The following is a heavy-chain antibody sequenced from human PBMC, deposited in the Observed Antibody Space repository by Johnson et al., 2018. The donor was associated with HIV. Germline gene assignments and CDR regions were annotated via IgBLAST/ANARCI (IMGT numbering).Heavy chain of an antibody. Sequence: VQLVESGGGLVQPGGSLRLSCAASGFTVTTKYMSWVRQAPGKGLEWVSVIYSGGSTYYADSVKGRFTISRDNSKNTLYLQMNSLRAEDTAVYYCAREKIRALDIWGQGTIVTVSS. CDR3: AREKIRALDI. CDR1: GFTVTTKY. V-gene: IGHV3-66*01. CDR2: IYSGGST. J-gene: IGHJ3*02.